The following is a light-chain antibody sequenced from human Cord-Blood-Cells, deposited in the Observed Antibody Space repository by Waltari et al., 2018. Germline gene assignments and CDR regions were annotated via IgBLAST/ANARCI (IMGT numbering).Light chain of an antibody. CDR2: LGS. CDR1: QSLLHSNGYNY. Sequence: DFVMTQSPLSLPVTPGEPASISCRSSQSLLHSNGYNYLDWYLQKPGQSPQLLIYLGSNRASGVPDRVSGSGSGTDFTLKISRVEAEDVGVYYCMQALQTPPWTFGQGTKVEIK. CDR3: MQALQTPPWT. V-gene: IGKV2-28*01. J-gene: IGKJ1*01.